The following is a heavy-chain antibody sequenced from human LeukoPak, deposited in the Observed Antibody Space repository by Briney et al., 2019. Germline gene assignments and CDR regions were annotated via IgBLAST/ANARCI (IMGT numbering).Heavy chain of an antibody. CDR1: GFTFNDYA. CDR3: AKDAYSGHDYSGYFDY. J-gene: IGHJ4*02. V-gene: IGHV3-9*01. CDR2: ISWNSDSI. D-gene: IGHD5-12*01. Sequence: RSLRLSCAASGFTFNDYAMHWVRQAPGKGLEWVSGISWNSDSIAYADSVKGRFTISRDNAKNSLYLHMNSLRAEDTALYYCAKDAYSGHDYSGYFDYWGQGTLVTVSS.